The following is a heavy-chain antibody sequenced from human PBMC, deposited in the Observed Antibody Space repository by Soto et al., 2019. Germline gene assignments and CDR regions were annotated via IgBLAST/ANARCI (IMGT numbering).Heavy chain of an antibody. CDR1: GGSISSYY. Sequence: SETLSLTCTVSGGSISSYYWSWIRQPPGKRLEWIGYIYYSGSTYYNPSLKSRVTISVDTSKNQFSLKLSSVTAADTAVYYCAALVLVPAAPLRWGKGTLVTVSS. CDR3: AALVLVPAAPLR. CDR2: IYYSGST. J-gene: IGHJ4*02. D-gene: IGHD2-2*01. V-gene: IGHV4-59*08.